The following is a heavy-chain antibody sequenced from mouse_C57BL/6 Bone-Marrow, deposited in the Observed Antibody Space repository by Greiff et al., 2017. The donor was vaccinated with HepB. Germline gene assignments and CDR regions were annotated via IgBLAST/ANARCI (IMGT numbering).Heavy chain of an antibody. CDR1: GYSFTGYF. J-gene: IGHJ1*03. Sequence: VQLKQSGPELVKPGDSVKISCKASGYSFTGYFMNWVMQSHGKSLEWIGRINPYNGDTFYNQKFKGKATLTVDKSSSTAHMELRSLTSEDSAVYYCARGGSPWYFDVWGTGTTVTVSS. D-gene: IGHD1-1*01. V-gene: IGHV1-20*01. CDR3: ARGGSPWYFDV. CDR2: INPYNGDT.